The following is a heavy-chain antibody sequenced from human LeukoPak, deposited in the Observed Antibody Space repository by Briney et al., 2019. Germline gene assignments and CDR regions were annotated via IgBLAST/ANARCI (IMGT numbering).Heavy chain of an antibody. D-gene: IGHD6-13*01. V-gene: IGHV1-24*01. CDR3: ATDLGWYRIFDY. CDR2: FDPEDGET. J-gene: IGHJ4*02. Sequence: ASVTVSCKVSGYTLTELSMHWVRQAPGKGLEWMGGFDPEDGETIYAQKFQGRVTMTEDTSTDTAYMELSSLRSEDTAVYYCATDLGWYRIFDYWGQGTLVTVTS. CDR1: GYTLTELS.